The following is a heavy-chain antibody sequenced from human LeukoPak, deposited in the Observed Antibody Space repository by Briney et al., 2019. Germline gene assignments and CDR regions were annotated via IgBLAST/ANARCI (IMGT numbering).Heavy chain of an antibody. J-gene: IGHJ4*02. Sequence: SETLSLTCTVSGGSISSYYWSWIRQPPGKGLEWIGYIYYSGSTNYNPSLKSRVTISVDTSKNQFSLKLSSVTAADTAVYYCAREEQLDCFDYWGQGTLVTVSS. CDR3: AREEQLDCFDY. CDR2: IYYSGST. CDR1: GGSISSYY. V-gene: IGHV4-59*01. D-gene: IGHD6-6*01.